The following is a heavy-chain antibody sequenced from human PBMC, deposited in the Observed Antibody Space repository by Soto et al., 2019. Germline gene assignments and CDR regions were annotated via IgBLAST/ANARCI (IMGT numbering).Heavy chain of an antibody. J-gene: IGHJ4*02. V-gene: IGHV4-59*01. CDR2: IYYSGST. CDR1: GGSISSYY. D-gene: IGHD4-4*01. Sequence: SETLSLTCTVSGGSISSYYWSWIRQPPGKGLEWIGYIYYSGSTNYNPSLKSRVTISVDTSKNQFSLKLSSVTAADTAVYYCARGVGYSYYFDYWGQGTLVTSPQ. CDR3: ARGVGYSYYFDY.